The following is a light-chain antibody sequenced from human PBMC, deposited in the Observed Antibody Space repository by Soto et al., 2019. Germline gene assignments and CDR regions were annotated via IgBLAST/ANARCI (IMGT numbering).Light chain of an antibody. CDR2: DVS. CDR3: CSYAGSYTLL. J-gene: IGLJ2*01. CDR1: SSDVGGYNY. V-gene: IGLV2-11*01. Sequence: QSALTQPRSVSGSPGQSVTISCTGTSSDVGGYNYVSWYQQHPDKAPKLMIYDVSKRPSGVPDRFSGSKSGNTASLTISGLQDEDEADYYCCSYAGSYTLLFGGGTKLTVL.